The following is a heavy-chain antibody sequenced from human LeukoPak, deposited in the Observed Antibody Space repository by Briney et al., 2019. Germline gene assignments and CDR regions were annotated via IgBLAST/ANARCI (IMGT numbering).Heavy chain of an antibody. CDR2: INSDGTNT. D-gene: IGHD1-26*01. Sequence: GGPLRLSCAASGFTFSSHWMHWVRQAPGKGLVWVSHINSDGTNTNSADSVKGRFTISRDRDNAKHTLYLQMNSLRVEDSATYYRVYSGNYRFDYWGQGTLVTVSS. CDR3: VYSGNYRFDY. J-gene: IGHJ4*02. V-gene: IGHV3-74*01. CDR1: GFTFSSHW.